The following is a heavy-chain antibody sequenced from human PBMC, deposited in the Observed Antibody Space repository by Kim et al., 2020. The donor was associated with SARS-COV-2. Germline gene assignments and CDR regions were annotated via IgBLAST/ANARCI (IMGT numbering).Heavy chain of an antibody. D-gene: IGHD3-16*01. V-gene: IGHV3-48*02. Sequence: GGSLRLSCATSGFTFSAYDMNWVRQAPGKGLEWLSFITKSSTTIYYADSVEGRFTISRDNAKNSLFLQMNSLRDEDTALYYCVRARMGGAFDMWGEGTMGTVSS. J-gene: IGHJ3*02. CDR3: VRARMGGAFDM. CDR2: ITKSSTTI. CDR1: GFTFSAYD.